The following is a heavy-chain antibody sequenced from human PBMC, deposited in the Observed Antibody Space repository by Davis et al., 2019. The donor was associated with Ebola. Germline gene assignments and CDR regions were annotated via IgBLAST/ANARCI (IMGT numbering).Heavy chain of an antibody. V-gene: IGHV3-73*01. Sequence: GESLKISCAASGFTFSGSAMPWVRQASGKGLEWVGRIRSKANSYATAYAASVKGRFTISRDDSKNTAYLQMNSLKTEDTAVYYCTSAYGDYDYWGQGTLVTVSS. J-gene: IGHJ4*02. CDR1: GFTFSGSA. D-gene: IGHD4-17*01. CDR2: IRSKANSYAT. CDR3: TSAYGDYDY.